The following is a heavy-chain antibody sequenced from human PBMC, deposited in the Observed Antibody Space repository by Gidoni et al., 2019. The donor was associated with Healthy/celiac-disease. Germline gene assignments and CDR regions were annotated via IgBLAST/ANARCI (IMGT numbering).Heavy chain of an antibody. Sequence: EVQLVESGGVVVQPGGSLRLSCAASGFTFDDYAMHWVRQAPGKGLELVSLISWDGGSTYYADSVKGRFTISRDNSKNSLYLQMNSLRAEDTALYYCAKDIGPLGYCSGGSCYGPFDYWGQGTLVTVSS. J-gene: IGHJ4*02. CDR3: AKDIGPLGYCSGGSCYGPFDY. CDR2: ISWDGGST. D-gene: IGHD2-15*01. V-gene: IGHV3-43D*03. CDR1: GFTFDDYA.